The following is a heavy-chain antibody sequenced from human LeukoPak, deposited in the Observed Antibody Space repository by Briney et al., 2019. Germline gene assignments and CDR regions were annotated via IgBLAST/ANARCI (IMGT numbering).Heavy chain of an antibody. V-gene: IGHV4-4*07. D-gene: IGHD3-9*01. CDR1: GGSISSFY. CDR3: ARDDYDILTGYYGMDV. J-gene: IGHJ6*02. Sequence: SETLSLTCTVSGGSISSFYWSWIRQPAGKGLEWIGRVYSSGSTKYNPSLKSRVTMSVDTSKNQFSLKLSSVTAADTAVYYCARDDYDILTGYYGMDVWGQGTTVTVSS. CDR2: VYSSGST.